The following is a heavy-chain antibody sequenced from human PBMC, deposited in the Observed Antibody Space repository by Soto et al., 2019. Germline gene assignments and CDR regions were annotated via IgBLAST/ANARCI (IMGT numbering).Heavy chain of an antibody. CDR2: ISYSGNT. CDR3: ARAPMVLSRSYFDP. Sequence: ETLSLTCTVSGGSISNFYWSWIRQPPGKGLEWIGYISYSGNTNYNPSLKSRVSISVDTSKNQLSLNLTSVTAADTAVYYCARAPMVLSRSYFDPWGQGTLVTVSS. V-gene: IGHV4-59*01. D-gene: IGHD2-8*01. J-gene: IGHJ5*02. CDR1: GGSISNFY.